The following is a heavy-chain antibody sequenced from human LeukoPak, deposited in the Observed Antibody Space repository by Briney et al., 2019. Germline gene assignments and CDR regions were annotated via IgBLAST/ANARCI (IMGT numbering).Heavy chain of an antibody. Sequence: GGSLRLSCAASGFPFSSYVMHWLRQAPGKGLEWVAVISADGIDKYYADSVKGRFTISRDNSKNTLYLQMSSLRVEDTAVYYCAKDKGREGDYWGQGNLVTVSS. J-gene: IGHJ4*02. CDR3: AKDKGREGDY. V-gene: IGHV3-30*18. CDR1: GFPFSSYV. CDR2: ISADGIDK.